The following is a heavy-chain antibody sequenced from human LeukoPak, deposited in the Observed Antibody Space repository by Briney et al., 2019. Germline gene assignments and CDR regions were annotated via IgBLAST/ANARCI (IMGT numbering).Heavy chain of an antibody. CDR1: GGTFSIYA. D-gene: IGHD1-14*01. CDR2: IIPIFGTA. CDR3: AREGGGRTKINWFDP. J-gene: IGHJ5*02. Sequence: RASVKVSCKASGGTFSIYAISWVRQAPGQGLEWMGGIIPIFGTANYAQKFQGRVTMTRDTSISTAYMELSRLRSDDTAVYYCAREGGGRTKINWFDPWGQGTLVTVSS. V-gene: IGHV1-69*05.